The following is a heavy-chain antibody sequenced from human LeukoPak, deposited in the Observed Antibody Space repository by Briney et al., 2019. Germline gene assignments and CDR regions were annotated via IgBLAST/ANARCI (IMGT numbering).Heavy chain of an antibody. V-gene: IGHV3-21*01. Sequence: GGSLRLSCAASGFTFSSYSMNWVRQAPGKGLEWVSSISSSSSYIYYADSVNGRFTISRDNAKNSLYLQMNSLRAEDTAVYYCAREREDGYNQAPFDYWGQGTLVTVSS. CDR3: AREREDGYNQAPFDY. CDR2: ISSSSSYI. CDR1: GFTFSSYS. D-gene: IGHD5-24*01. J-gene: IGHJ4*02.